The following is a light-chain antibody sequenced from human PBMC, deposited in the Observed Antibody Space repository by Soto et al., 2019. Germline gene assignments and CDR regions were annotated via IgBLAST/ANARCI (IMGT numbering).Light chain of an antibody. J-gene: IGKJ1*01. CDR1: ESISGW. CDR3: QQYNSYPRT. Sequence: DIQMTQSPSTLSASVGDRVTITCRASESISGWLAWYQQKPGKAPKLVMFKASTLESGVPSRFSGSGSGTVFTLSISSLQPDDFAIYYCQQYNSYPRTFGQGTKVEIK. CDR2: KAS. V-gene: IGKV1-5*03.